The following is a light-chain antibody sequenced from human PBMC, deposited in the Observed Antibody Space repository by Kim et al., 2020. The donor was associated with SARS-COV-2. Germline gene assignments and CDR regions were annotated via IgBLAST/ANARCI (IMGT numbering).Light chain of an antibody. CDR2: GAS. CDR1: QSVSSY. Sequence: EIVVTQSPATLSVSPGERATLSCRASQSVSSYLAWYQQKPGQAPRLLIYGASTRATGIPARFSGSGSGTEFTLTISSLQSEDFAVYYCHQYNDWPPYTFGQVTKLEIK. V-gene: IGKV3-15*01. CDR3: HQYNDWPPYT. J-gene: IGKJ2*01.